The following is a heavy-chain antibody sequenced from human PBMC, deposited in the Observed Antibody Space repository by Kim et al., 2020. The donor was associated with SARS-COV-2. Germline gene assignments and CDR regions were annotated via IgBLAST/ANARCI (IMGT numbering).Heavy chain of an antibody. D-gene: IGHD3-10*01. CDR1: GDSITSQY. CDR2: IFYGGST. Sequence: SETLSLTCTVSGDSITSQYCTWVRQPPGGGLEWIGYIFYGGSTNYSPSLKSRVTISRDTSKNQFSLRLSSVTAADTAVYYCASSFGDYRDAFEFWGEG. CDR3: ASSFGDYRDAFEF. J-gene: IGHJ3*01. V-gene: IGHV4-59*08.